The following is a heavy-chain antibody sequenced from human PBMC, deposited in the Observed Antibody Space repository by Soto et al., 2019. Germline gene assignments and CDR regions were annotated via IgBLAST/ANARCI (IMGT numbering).Heavy chain of an antibody. CDR2: IKSKVDGGTT. CDR1: GFIFSNAW. V-gene: IGHV3-15*07. CDR3: TTDHPEQYDGSCYDH. Sequence: EVQLVESGGGLVKPAESLRLSCVGSGFIFSNAWINWVRQAPGKGLEWVGRIKSKVDGGTTHYAAPVKGRFTISRDDSTNMVSLQMNFLKTEDTAVYHCTTDHPEQYDGSCYDHWGQGRLVTVSS. D-gene: IGHD2-15*01. J-gene: IGHJ4*02.